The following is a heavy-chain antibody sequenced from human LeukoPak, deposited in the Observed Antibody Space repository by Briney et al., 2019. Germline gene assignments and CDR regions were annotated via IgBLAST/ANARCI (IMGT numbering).Heavy chain of an antibody. CDR3: AREGSSLFDY. J-gene: IGHJ4*02. CDR1: GGSISSYY. Sequence: SETLSLNCTVSGGSISSYYWRWIRQPVGKGLEWIGRIYTSGSTNYNPSLKSRVTMSVDTSKNQFSLKLSSVTAADTAVYYCAREGSSLFDYWGQGTLVTVSS. D-gene: IGHD6-6*01. CDR2: IYTSGST. V-gene: IGHV4-4*07.